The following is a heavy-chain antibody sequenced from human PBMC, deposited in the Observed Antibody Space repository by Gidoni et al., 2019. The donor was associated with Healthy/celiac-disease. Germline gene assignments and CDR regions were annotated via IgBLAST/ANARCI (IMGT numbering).Heavy chain of an antibody. Sequence: QVQLVESGGGLVTPGGSLSLSCAASGFPFSDYYMSWIRQAPGKGLEWVSYISSSGSTIYYADAVKGRFTISRDKAKNSLYLQMNSLRAEDTAVYYCARAMIEELNWFDPWGQGTLVTVSS. J-gene: IGHJ5*02. CDR2: ISSSGSTI. CDR3: ARAMIEELNWFDP. CDR1: GFPFSDYY. V-gene: IGHV3-11*01. D-gene: IGHD3-22*01.